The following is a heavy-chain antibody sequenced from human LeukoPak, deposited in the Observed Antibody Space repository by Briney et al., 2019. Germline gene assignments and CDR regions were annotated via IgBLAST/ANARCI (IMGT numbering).Heavy chain of an antibody. Sequence: GESLRLSCAASGFTFSTYAMSWVRQAPGTGLEWVSAISGSGTTTYYADSVKGRFTISRDNSKNTVYLQMNSLRVEDTAVYYCAKDRDYDYVWGSYRSDYWGQGSLVTVSS. CDR2: ISGSGTTT. V-gene: IGHV3-23*01. CDR3: AKDRDYDYVWGSYRSDY. J-gene: IGHJ4*02. CDR1: GFTFSTYA. D-gene: IGHD3-16*02.